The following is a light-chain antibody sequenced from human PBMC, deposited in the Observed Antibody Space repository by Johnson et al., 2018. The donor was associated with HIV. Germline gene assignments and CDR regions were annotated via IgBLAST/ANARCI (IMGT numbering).Light chain of an antibody. V-gene: IGLV1-51*02. CDR1: VSNIESYF. CDR3: GIWDASLSPLYG. CDR2: EDN. J-gene: IGLJ1*01. Sequence: QFVLTQPPSVSAAPGQTVNISCSGNVSNIESYFVSWYQQLPGAAPTLLIYEDNKRPSGIPDRFSGSKSGATATLGITGLQTGDEADYYCGIWDASLSPLYGCGTRTTITVL.